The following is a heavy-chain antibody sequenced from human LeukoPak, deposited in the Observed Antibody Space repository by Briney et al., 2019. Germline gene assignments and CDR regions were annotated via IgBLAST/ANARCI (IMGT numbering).Heavy chain of an antibody. D-gene: IGHD4-17*01. CDR3: ARDAPYGDLYGMDV. CDR1: GYSFTSYG. V-gene: IGHV1-18*01. CDR2: ISAYNGNT. J-gene: IGHJ6*02. Sequence: GESLKISCKGSGYSFTSYGISWVRQAPGQGLEWMGWISAYNGNTNYAQKLQGRVTMTTDTSTSTAYMELRSLRSDDTAVYYCARDAPYGDLYGMDVWGQGTTVTVSS.